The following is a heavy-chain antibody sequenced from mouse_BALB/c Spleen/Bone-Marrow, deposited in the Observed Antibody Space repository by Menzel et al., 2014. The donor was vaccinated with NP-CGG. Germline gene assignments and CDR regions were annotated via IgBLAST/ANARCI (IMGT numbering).Heavy chain of an antibody. Sequence: EESGGRLVTPGTPLTLTCTVSGIDLSSYGVNWVRQAPGKGLEWIGIIWASGATAYARWAKGRFTISKTSTTVDLRVTSPTTEDTATCFCARVPTYPGYSDDDAYYFNLWGQGTLVTVSS. V-gene: IGHV5-6-5*01. CDR1: GIDLSSYG. CDR2: IWASGAT. J-gene: IGHJ2*01. CDR3: ARVPTYPGYSDDDAYYFNL. D-gene: IGHD2-12*01.